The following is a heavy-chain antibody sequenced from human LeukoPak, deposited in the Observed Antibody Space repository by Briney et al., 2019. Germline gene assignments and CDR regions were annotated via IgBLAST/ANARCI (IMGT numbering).Heavy chain of an antibody. CDR3: ARGQDWFDP. V-gene: IGHV4-4*07. J-gene: IGHJ5*02. CDR1: GGSISGYH. CDR2: IYSSGST. Sequence: SETLSLTCIVSGGSISGYHWSWIRQPAGRGLEWIGRIYSSGSTNYNPSLKSRVSMSVDTSNNEFSLSLTSVTAADTAIYYCARGQDWFDPWGQGTLVTVSS.